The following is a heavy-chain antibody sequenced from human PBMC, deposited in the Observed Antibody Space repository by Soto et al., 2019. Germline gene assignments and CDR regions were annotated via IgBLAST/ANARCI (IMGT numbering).Heavy chain of an antibody. Sequence: GPSFKVSCKTSGGTLSSYTISWVRQAPGKGLEWMGRIIPILGIANYAQKFKGRVTITADKSTSTAYMELSSLRSEDTAVYYCAIDKRYYDCHHDNGFDPWGQGTLVTVSS. J-gene: IGHJ5*02. V-gene: IGHV1-69*04. CDR2: IIPILGIA. D-gene: IGHD3-3*01. CDR3: AIDKRYYDCHHDNGFDP. CDR1: GGTLSSYT.